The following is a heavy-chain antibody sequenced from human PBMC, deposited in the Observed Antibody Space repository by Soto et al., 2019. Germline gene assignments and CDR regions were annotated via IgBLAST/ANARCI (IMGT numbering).Heavy chain of an antibody. CDR1: GGSINTFY. CDR2: IFSSGST. D-gene: IGHD5-12*01. Sequence: PXETLSLTCTVSGGSINTFYWSGVRQPAGKGLEWIGRIFSSGSTSFNPSLESRVAMSVDTSKNHFSLNLSSVTAADMAVYYCAREGSYSAYNFAHGIQLWSFDFWGQGALVTVSS. CDR3: AREGSYSAYNFAHGIQLWSFDF. J-gene: IGHJ4*02. V-gene: IGHV4-4*07.